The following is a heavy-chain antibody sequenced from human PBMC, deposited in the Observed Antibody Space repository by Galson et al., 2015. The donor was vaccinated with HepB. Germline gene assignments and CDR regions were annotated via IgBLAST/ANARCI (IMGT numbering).Heavy chain of an antibody. CDR2: TYYRSKWYN. J-gene: IGHJ3*02. V-gene: IGHV6-1*01. CDR3: ARRGNWQAQGAFDI. Sequence: CAISGDSVSSNSAAWNWIRQSPSRGLEWLGRTYYRSKWYNDYAVSVKNRITINPDTSKNQFSLQLNSVTPEDTAVYYCARRGNWQAQGAFDIWGQGTMVTVSS. CDR1: GDSVSSNSAA. D-gene: IGHD1-20*01.